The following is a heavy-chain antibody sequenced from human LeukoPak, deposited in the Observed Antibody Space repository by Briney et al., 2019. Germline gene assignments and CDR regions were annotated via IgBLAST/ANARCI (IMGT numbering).Heavy chain of an antibody. D-gene: IGHD7-27*01. Sequence: AGGSLRLSCAASAFTFRNYAMSWVRQAPGKGMEWVASISASGNQIYYADSVKGRFTIYRDNGANSLSLQMNSLRADDTAVYYCARYAHYLILGYMDVWGNGTTVTVSS. V-gene: IGHV3-21*01. CDR3: ARYAHYLILGYMDV. CDR2: ISASGNQI. CDR1: AFTFRNYA. J-gene: IGHJ6*04.